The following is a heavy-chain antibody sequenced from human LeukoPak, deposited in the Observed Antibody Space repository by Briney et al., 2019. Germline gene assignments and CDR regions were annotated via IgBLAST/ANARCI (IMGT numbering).Heavy chain of an antibody. CDR1: GGTFSSYA. J-gene: IGHJ4*02. V-gene: IGHV1-69*05. D-gene: IGHD3-3*01. CDR2: IIPIFGTA. Sequence: ASVKVSCKASGGTFSSYAISWVRQAPGQGLEWMGGIIPIFGTANYAQKFQGRVTITTDESTSTAYMELSSLRVEDTAVYYCVRDPILGFPDYFDSWGQGTLVTVSS. CDR3: VRDPILGFPDYFDS.